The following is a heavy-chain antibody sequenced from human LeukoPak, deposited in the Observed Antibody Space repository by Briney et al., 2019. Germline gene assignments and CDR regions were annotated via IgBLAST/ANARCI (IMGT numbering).Heavy chain of an antibody. Sequence: GASVKVSCKASGYTFTGYYMHWVRQAPGQGLEWMGWINPNSGGTNYAQKFQGRVTMTRDTSISTAYMELSRLRSDDTAVYYCARPAIPYSSSWYYNWFDPWGQGTLVTVSS. V-gene: IGHV1-2*02. CDR1: GYTFTGYY. D-gene: IGHD6-13*01. CDR3: ARPAIPYSSSWYYNWFDP. J-gene: IGHJ5*02. CDR2: INPNSGGT.